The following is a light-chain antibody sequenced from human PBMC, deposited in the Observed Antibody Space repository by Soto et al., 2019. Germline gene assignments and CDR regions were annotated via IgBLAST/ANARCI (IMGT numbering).Light chain of an antibody. V-gene: IGLV1-51*02. Sequence: QSVLTQPPSVSAAPGQKVTISCSGSSSNIGNNYVSWYQQLPGTAPKLLIYENNKRPSGIPDRFSGSKSGTSATLGITGLQTGDEADYYCGTWDGSLSALYVFGPGTKVTVL. CDR1: SSNIGNNY. CDR2: ENN. J-gene: IGLJ1*01. CDR3: GTWDGSLSALYV.